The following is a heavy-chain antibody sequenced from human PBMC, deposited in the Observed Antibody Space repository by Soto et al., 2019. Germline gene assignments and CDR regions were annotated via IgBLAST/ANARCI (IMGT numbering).Heavy chain of an antibody. Sequence: SGPTLVNPTETLTLTCTVSGFSLSNARMGVSWIRQPPGKALEWLAHIFSNDEKSYSTSLKSRLTISKDTSKSQVVLTMTNMDPVDTATYYCARINIGDGSGPGVWFDPWGQGTLVTVSS. J-gene: IGHJ5*02. CDR1: GFSLSNARMG. CDR3: ARINIGDGSGPGVWFDP. V-gene: IGHV2-26*01. CDR2: IFSNDEK. D-gene: IGHD3-10*01.